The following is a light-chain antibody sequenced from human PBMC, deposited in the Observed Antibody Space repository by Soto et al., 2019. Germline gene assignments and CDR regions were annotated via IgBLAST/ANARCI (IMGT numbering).Light chain of an antibody. CDR1: QSASSSY. J-gene: IGKJ1*01. CDR3: QQYGTSPLT. CDR2: GAS. V-gene: IGKV3-20*01. Sequence: EIVLTQSPGTLSLSPGERATLSCRASQSASSSYLAWYQQKPGQAPRLLIYGASNRATGIPDRFSGSGSGTDFTLTISRLEPEDFAVYYCQQYGTSPLTFGQGTKVDIK.